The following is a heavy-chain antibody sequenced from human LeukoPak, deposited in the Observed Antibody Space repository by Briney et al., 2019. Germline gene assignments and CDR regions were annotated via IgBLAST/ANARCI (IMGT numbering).Heavy chain of an antibody. CDR3: ARDGEDYGDYGFDY. CDR1: GFTFSSSA. D-gene: IGHD4-17*01. Sequence: GGSLRLSCAASGFTFSSSAMSWVRQAPGKGLEWVSAISNNGGYTYYADSVQGRFTISRDNSKNTLYLQMNSLRAEDTAVYYCARDGEDYGDYGFDYWGQGTLVTVSS. CDR2: ISNNGGYT. J-gene: IGHJ4*02. V-gene: IGHV3-23*01.